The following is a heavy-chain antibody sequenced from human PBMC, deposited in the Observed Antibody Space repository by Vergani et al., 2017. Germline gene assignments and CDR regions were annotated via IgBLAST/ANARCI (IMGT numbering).Heavy chain of an antibody. CDR2: ISSSSSTI. Sequence: EVQLVESGGGLVQPGGSLRLSCAASGFTFSSYSMNWVRQAPGKGLEWVSYISSSSSTIYYADSVKGRFTISRDNAKNSLDLQMNSLRAEDTAVYYCARVQATYDFWSGSYYYYYMDVWGKGP. D-gene: IGHD3-3*01. CDR1: GFTFSSYS. CDR3: ARVQATYDFWSGSYYYYYMDV. J-gene: IGHJ6*03. V-gene: IGHV3-48*01.